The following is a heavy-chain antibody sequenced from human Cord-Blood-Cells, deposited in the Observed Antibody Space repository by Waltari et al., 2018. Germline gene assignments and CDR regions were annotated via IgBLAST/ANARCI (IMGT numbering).Heavy chain of an antibody. CDR2: ISGSGGST. J-gene: IGHJ4*02. CDR1: GFTFSSYA. Sequence: SGFTFSSYAMSWVSQAPGKGLEWVSAISGSGGSTYYADSVKGRFTISRDNSKNTLYLQMNSLRAEDTAVYYCAKEGGYSYGEVDYWGQGTLVTVSS. V-gene: IGHV3-23*01. CDR3: AKEGGYSYGEVDY. D-gene: IGHD5-18*01.